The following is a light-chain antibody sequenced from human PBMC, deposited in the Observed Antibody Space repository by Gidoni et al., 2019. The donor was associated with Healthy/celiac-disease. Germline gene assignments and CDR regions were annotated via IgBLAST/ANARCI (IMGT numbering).Light chain of an antibody. V-gene: IGLV2-8*01. Sequence: QSALTLPPSPSRPPAQSVTFSCPGTTGDVGGYNYVSWYQLNPGKAPKLRIYEVSKRPSGVPDRFSGSKSGNTASLTVSGLQAEDEADYYCSSYAGSNNLGFGGGTKLTVL. J-gene: IGLJ2*01. CDR3: SSYAGSNNLG. CDR2: EVS. CDR1: TGDVGGYNY.